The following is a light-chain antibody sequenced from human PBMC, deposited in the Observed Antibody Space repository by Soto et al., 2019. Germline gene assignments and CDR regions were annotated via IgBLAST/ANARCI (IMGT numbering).Light chain of an antibody. V-gene: IGLV1-40*01. J-gene: IGLJ1*01. Sequence: QSVLTQPPSVSGAPGQRVTISCTGSSSNIGAGYDVHWYQQLPGTAPKLLIYGNSNRPSGGPDRFSGSKSGTSASLAITGLQAEDEADYYCQSYDSSLSGYYVFGPGTKLTVL. CDR2: GNS. CDR1: SSNIGAGYD. CDR3: QSYDSSLSGYYV.